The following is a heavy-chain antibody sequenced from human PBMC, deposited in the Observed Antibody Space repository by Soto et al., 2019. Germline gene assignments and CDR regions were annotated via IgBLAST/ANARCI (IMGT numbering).Heavy chain of an antibody. V-gene: IGHV4-34*01. CDR1: GGSFSGYY. CDR3: AREGSGSYSAFDY. J-gene: IGHJ4*02. Sequence: QVQLQQWGAGLLKPSETLSLTCAVYGGSFSGYYWSWIHQPPGKGLEWIGEINHSGSTNYNPSLKSRVTISVDTSKNQFSLKLSSVTAADTAVYYCAREGSGSYSAFDYWGQGTLVTVSS. CDR2: INHSGST. D-gene: IGHD1-26*01.